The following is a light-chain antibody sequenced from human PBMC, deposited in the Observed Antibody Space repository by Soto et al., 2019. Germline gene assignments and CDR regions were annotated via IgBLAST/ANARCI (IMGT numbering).Light chain of an antibody. V-gene: IGKV3-20*01. CDR2: GAS. J-gene: IGKJ1*01. CDR3: QQYGILPSWS. Sequence: EIVLTQSPGTLSLSPGERATLSCRASQSVSSSYLAWYQQKPGQAPRLLIYGASSRATGIPARFSGSGSGTDFTLTISRPEPEDFAGYYSQQYGILPSWSFGQGTQVAIK. CDR1: QSVSSSY.